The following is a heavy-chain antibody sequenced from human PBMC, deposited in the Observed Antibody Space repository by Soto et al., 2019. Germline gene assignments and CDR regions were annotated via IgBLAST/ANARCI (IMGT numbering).Heavy chain of an antibody. CDR2: IYNSGST. V-gene: IGHV4-59*03. CDR1: GDSISSYY. Sequence: SETLSLTCTVSGDSISSYYWSWIRQPPGKGLEWIGCIYNSGSTNYNPSLKSRGTISVDTSNKQFSLKLSSLTAADTAVSYCARGGPTSYDPWGQGTLVTVSS. J-gene: IGHJ5*02. CDR3: ARGGPTSYDP. D-gene: IGHD1-26*01.